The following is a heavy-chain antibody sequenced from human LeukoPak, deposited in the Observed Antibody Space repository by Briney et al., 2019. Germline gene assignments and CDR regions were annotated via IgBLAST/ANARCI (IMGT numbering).Heavy chain of an antibody. D-gene: IGHD2-8*01. Sequence: ASVKVSCKASGYTFTSHAIHWVRQAPGQGLEWMGWINPNSGGTNYAQKFQGWVTMTRDTSISTAYMELSRLRSDDTAVYYCARDHNGVYDYWGQGTLVTVSS. CDR3: ARDHNGVYDY. CDR2: INPNSGGT. CDR1: GYTFTSHA. V-gene: IGHV1-2*04. J-gene: IGHJ4*02.